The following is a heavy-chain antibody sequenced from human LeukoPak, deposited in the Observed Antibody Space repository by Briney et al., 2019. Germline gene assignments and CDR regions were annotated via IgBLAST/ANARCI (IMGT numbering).Heavy chain of an antibody. CDR1: GFTFSSCS. CDR2: ISSSSSTI. D-gene: IGHD3-10*01. V-gene: IGHV3-48*01. J-gene: IGHJ5*02. CDR3: VRAPGAT. Sequence: GGSLRLSCAASGFTFSSCSMNWVRQAPGKGLEWLSYISSSSSTIYYADSVKGRFTISRDNAKNTVLLQMNSLRAEDTAVYYCVRAPGATWGQGTLVTVSS.